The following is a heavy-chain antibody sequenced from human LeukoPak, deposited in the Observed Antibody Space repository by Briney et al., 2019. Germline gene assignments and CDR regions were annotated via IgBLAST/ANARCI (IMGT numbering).Heavy chain of an antibody. D-gene: IGHD5-12*01. J-gene: IGHJ4*02. CDR3: ARQHRTWIEVREPGPFDY. CDR1: GGSISSTSYY. CDR2: IYYSGST. V-gene: IGHV4-39*01. Sequence: SETLSLICTVSGGSISSTSYYWAWIRQPPGKALEWIATIYYSGSTYHNPSLKSRLTISEDTSRNQFSLKLSSVTAADTAVYYCARQHRTWIEVREPGPFDYWGPGALVTVSS.